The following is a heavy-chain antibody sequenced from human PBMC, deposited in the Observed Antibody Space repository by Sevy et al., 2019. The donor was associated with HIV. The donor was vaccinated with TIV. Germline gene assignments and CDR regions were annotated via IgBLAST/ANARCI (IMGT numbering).Heavy chain of an antibody. V-gene: IGHV4-59*08. CDR1: GGSISTYY. Sequence: SETLPLTCTVSGGSISTYYWSWIRQPPGKGLEWIGYIYSSGNTNYNPSLKSRVTISVDMSKNQFSLNLSSVTAADTAVYYCARRDSSGYYFVWGQGTLVTVSS. D-gene: IGHD3-22*01. CDR2: IYSSGNT. CDR3: ARRDSSGYYFV. J-gene: IGHJ4*02.